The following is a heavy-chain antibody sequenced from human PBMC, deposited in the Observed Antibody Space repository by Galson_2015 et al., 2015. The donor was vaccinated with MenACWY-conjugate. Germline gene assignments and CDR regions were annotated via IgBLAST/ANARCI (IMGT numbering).Heavy chain of an antibody. J-gene: IGHJ5*02. CDR2: INKDGSRT. CDR3: VKDRGDIVAAVPANWFDP. Sequence: SLRLSCAASGFNFRNYWMHWVRQDPGKGLAWISHINKDGSRTTYADSVKGRFTISRDNAKNTVYLQINSLRTEDTAVYYCVKDRGDIVAAVPANWFDPWGQGTLVTVSS. V-gene: IGHV3-74*01. D-gene: IGHD2-15*01. CDR1: GFNFRNYW.